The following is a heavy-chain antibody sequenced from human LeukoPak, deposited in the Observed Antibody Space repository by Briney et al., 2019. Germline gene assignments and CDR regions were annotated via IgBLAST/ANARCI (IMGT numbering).Heavy chain of an antibody. CDR2: INPNRGGT. CDR1: GYTFTGYY. J-gene: IGHJ4*02. V-gene: IGHV1-2*02. Sequence: GASVKVSCKASGYTFTGYYMHWVRQAPGQGLEWMGWINPNRGGTNYAQKFQGRVTMTRDTSISTAYMELSRLRSDDTAVYYCAREGMATISERLYYFDYWGQGTLVTVSS. D-gene: IGHD5-24*01. CDR3: AREGMATISERLYYFDY.